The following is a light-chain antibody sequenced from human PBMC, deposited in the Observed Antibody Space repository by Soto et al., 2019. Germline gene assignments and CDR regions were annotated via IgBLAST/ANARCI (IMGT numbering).Light chain of an antibody. J-gene: IGLJ2*01. V-gene: IGLV1-47*01. CDR2: RNN. CDR1: ISNIGSNY. CDR3: AAWDDSLSGVV. Sequence: QSVLTQPPSASATPGQTVTISCSGSISNIGSNYVYWYQHLPGTAPKLLISRNNQRPSGVPDRFFGSKSGTSASLAISGLRSEDEVDNYCAAWDDSLSGVVFGGGTKVTVL.